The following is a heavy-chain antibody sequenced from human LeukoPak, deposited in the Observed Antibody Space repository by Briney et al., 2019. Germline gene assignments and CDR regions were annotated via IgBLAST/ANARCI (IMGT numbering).Heavy chain of an antibody. J-gene: IGHJ4*02. Sequence: PGGSLRLSCAASGFTVSRSYMIWARQAPGKGLEWVSVIYSGGTTYYADSVKGRFTISRDNSKNTLYLQMNSLRAEDTAVYYCAKGPNYYDRHLGDYWGQGTLVTVSS. V-gene: IGHV3-53*05. CDR3: AKGPNYYDRHLGDY. CDR2: IYSGGTT. CDR1: GFTVSRSY. D-gene: IGHD3-22*01.